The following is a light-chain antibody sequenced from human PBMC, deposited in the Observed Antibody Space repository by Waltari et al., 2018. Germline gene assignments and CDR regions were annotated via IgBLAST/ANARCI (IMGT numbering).Light chain of an antibody. J-gene: IGKJ2*01. CDR2: AAS. V-gene: IGKV1-12*01. Sequence: DIQMTQSPSSVSASVGDTVTITCRASQDINNWLAWFQQKPGKTQKLLISAASSLRSGVPSRFSGSGFGTDFTLTISNLQTEDFAIYYCQKADSFPPYTFGQGTKVEIQ. CDR3: QKADSFPPYT. CDR1: QDINNW.